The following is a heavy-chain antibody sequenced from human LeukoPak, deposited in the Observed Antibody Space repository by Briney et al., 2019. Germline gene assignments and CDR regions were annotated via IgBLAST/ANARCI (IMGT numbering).Heavy chain of an antibody. J-gene: IGHJ6*04. CDR3: ARAPDCSSTSCYYYYYGMDV. CDR2: ISYDGSNK. V-gene: IGHV3-30*04. CDR1: GFTFSSYA. Sequence: PGRSLRLSCAASGFTFSSYAMHWVRQAPGKGLEWVAVISYDGSNKYYADSVKGRFTISRDNSKNTLYLQMNSLRAEGTAVYYCARAPDCSSTSCYYYYYGMDVWGKGTTVTVSS. D-gene: IGHD2-2*01.